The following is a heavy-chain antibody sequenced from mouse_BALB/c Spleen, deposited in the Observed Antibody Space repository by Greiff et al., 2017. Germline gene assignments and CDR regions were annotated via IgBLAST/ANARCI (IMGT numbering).Heavy chain of an antibody. CDR3: AREDNYYGSLAY. CDR2: ISTYSGNT. Sequence: VQLQQSGPELVRPGVSVKISCKGSGYTFTDYAMHWVKQSHAKSLEWIGVISTYSGNTNYNQKLKGKATMTVDKSSSTAYMELARLTSEDSAIYYCAREDNYYGSLAYWGQGTLVTVSA. J-gene: IGHJ3*01. D-gene: IGHD1-1*01. CDR1: GYTFTDYA. V-gene: IGHV1-67*01.